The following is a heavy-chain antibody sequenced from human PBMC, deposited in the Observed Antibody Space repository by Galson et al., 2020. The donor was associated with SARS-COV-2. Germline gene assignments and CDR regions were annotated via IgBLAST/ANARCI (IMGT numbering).Heavy chain of an antibody. J-gene: IGHJ4*02. V-gene: IGHV3-30*18. D-gene: IGHD3-10*01. Sequence: QVGGSLRLSCAASGFTFSSYGMHWVRQAPGKGLEWVAVISYDGSYKYYVDSVKGRFTISRDNSKNTLFLQMNSLRAEDTAVYYCAKDMGGTMVRGVRDHWGQGALVTVSS. CDR1: GFTFSSYG. CDR3: AKDMGGTMVRGVRDH. CDR2: ISYDGSYK.